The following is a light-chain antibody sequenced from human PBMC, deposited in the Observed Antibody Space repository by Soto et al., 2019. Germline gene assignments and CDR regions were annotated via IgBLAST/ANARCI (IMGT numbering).Light chain of an antibody. J-gene: IGKJ1*01. V-gene: IGKV1-39*01. CDR3: QQYNNWPAT. Sequence: DIQMTQSPSSLSASVGDRVTITCRASQSISSYLNWYQQKPGKAPKLLIYAAYNLQSGVPSRFSGSGSGTEFALTISSLQSEDFAVYYCQQYNNWPATFGQGTKVDIK. CDR1: QSISSY. CDR2: AAY.